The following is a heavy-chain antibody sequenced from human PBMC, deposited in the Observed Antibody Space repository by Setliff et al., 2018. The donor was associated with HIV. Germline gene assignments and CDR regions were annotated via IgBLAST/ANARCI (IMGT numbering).Heavy chain of an antibody. D-gene: IGHD6-19*01. CDR2: IYTSGST. V-gene: IGHV4-4*07. CDR3: ARYSSGWSFFDY. CDR1: GVSIDSHY. Sequence: SETLSFTCNISGVSIDSHYWSWIRQAAGQELEWIGRIYTSGSTNYNPSLKSRVTMSVDTSKNQFSLKLSSVTAADTAVYYCARYSSGWSFFDYWGQGTLVTVSS. J-gene: IGHJ4*02.